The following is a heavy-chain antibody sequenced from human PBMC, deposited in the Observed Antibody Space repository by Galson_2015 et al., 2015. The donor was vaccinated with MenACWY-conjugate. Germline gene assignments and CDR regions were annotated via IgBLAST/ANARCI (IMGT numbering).Heavy chain of an antibody. D-gene: IGHD5-12*01. CDR1: GGTFRRHA. CDR3: VRVHRVATGFDY. Sequence: SVKVSCKASGGTFRRHAISWVRQAPGQGLEFMGGIIPPYDTTKYAQKFQGRVTITADKSTSTAYMKLTSVTAADTAVYYCVRVHRVATGFDYWGHGTLVTVSS. CDR2: IIPPYDTT. V-gene: IGHV1-69*06. J-gene: IGHJ4*01.